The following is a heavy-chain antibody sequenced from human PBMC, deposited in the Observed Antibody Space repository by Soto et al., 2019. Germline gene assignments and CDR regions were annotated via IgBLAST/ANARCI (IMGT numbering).Heavy chain of an antibody. D-gene: IGHD2-15*01. Sequence: GGSLRLSCAASGFTFSSYAMSWVRQAPGKGLEWVSAISGSGGSTYYADSVKGRFTISRDNSKNTLYLQMNSLRAEDTAVYYCAKCPRRGDCSGGRCYYGAFDIWGQGTMVTVSS. CDR1: GFTFSSYA. J-gene: IGHJ3*02. V-gene: IGHV3-23*01. CDR2: ISGSGGST. CDR3: AKCPRRGDCSGGRCYYGAFDI.